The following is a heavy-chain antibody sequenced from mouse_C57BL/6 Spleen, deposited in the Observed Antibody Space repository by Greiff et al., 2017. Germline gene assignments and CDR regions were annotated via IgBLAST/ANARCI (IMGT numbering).Heavy chain of an antibody. D-gene: IGHD2-10*02. CDR1: GFTFSDAW. J-gene: IGHJ4*01. CDR3: TRGGYGLYAMDY. V-gene: IGHV6-6*01. CDR2: IRNKANNHAT. Sequence: EVQVVESGGGLVQPGGSMKLSCAASGFTFSDAWMDWVRQSPEKGLEWVAEIRNKANNHATYYAESVKGRFTISRDDSKSSVYLQMNSLRAEDTGIYYCTRGGYGLYAMDYWGQGTSVTVSS.